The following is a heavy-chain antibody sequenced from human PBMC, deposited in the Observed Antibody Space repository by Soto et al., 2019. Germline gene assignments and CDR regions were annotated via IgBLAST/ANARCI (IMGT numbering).Heavy chain of an antibody. CDR2: IKSKTDGGTT. CDR3: TTGVHCSGGSCYGY. J-gene: IGHJ4*02. V-gene: IGHV3-15*01. D-gene: IGHD2-15*01. CDR1: GFTFSNAW. Sequence: EVQLVESGGGLVKPGGSLRLSCAAAGFTFSNAWMSWVRQAPGKGLEWVGRIKSKTDGGTTDYAAPVQGRFTISRDDSTNTLYLQMNSLKTEDAAVYYCTTGVHCSGGSCYGYWGQGTLGTVSS.